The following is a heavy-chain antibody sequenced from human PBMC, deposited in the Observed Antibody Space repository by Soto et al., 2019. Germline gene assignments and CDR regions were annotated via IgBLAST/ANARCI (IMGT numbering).Heavy chain of an antibody. J-gene: IGHJ6*02. CDR2: IYPGDSDT. Sequence: GESLKISCKGSGYTFTNYWIGWVRQMPGKGLEWMGIIYPGDSDTKYHPSFQRQVTISADKSIPTTYLQWSSLKASDTAIYYCAASIFYYGMDVWGQGTTVTVSS. V-gene: IGHV5-51*01. CDR1: GYTFTNYW. CDR3: AASIFYYGMDV.